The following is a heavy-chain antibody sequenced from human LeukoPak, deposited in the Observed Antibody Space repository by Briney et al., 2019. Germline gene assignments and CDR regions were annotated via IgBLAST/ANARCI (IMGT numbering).Heavy chain of an antibody. Sequence: GASVKVSCKASGGTFSSYAISWVRQAPGQGLEWMGRIIPIFGTANYAHKFQGRVTITTDESTSTAYMELSSLRSEDTAAYYCARDDGECLFDYWGQGTLVTVSS. V-gene: IGHV1-69*05. D-gene: IGHD4-17*01. CDR3: ARDDGECLFDY. CDR1: GGTFSSYA. CDR2: IIPIFGTA. J-gene: IGHJ4*02.